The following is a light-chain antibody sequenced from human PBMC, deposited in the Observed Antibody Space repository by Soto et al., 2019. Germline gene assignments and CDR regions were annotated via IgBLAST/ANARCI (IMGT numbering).Light chain of an antibody. V-gene: IGKV1-5*03. J-gene: IGKJ1*01. CDR3: QQYKTYWP. CDR1: QSISNR. CDR2: KAS. Sequence: DIQMTQSPSTLSSSLGDRVTITCRASQSISNRLAGYHQKPGKAPKLLIYKASNVHSGVTSRFSGSGTGTEFALTISSLQAGGFATYYRQQYKTYWPFGHGTQV.